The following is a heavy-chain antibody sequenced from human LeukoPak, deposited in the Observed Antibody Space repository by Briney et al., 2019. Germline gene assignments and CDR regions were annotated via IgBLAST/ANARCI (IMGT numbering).Heavy chain of an antibody. CDR3: ARFFLWSYPGGFDY. D-gene: IGHD2-2*01. CDR2: ISSSSSYI. V-gene: IGHV3-21*01. Sequence: GGSLRLSCTASGFTFSSYGMNWVRQAPGKGLEWVSSISSSSSYIYYADSVKGRFTISRDNAKNSLYLQMNSLRAEDTAVYYCARFFLWSYPGGFDYWGQGALVTVSS. J-gene: IGHJ4*02. CDR1: GFTFSSYG.